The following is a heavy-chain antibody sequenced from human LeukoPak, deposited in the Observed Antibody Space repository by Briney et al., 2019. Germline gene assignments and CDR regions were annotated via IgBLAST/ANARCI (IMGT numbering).Heavy chain of an antibody. D-gene: IGHD3-9*01. CDR2: ISGDGGIT. J-gene: IGHJ4*02. CDR3: ARFDFDILTASYKAHDY. CDR1: RFNFDDYA. V-gene: IGHV3-43*02. Sequence: PGGSLRLSCAASRFNFDDYAMDWVRQAPGRGLEWVSLISGDGGITYYADFVKGRFTISRDNSKNSLYLQMNSLRAEDTAVYYCARFDFDILTASYKAHDYWGQGTLVTVSS.